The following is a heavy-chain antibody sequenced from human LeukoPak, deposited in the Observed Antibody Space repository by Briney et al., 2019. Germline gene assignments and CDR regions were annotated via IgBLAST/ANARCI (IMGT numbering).Heavy chain of an antibody. V-gene: IGHV3-53*01. Sequence: QPGGSLRLSCVASGLSVINNYMTWVRQAPGKGLEWVSVLYSGGTTYYADSVKGRFTISRDNSKNTLYLHMDSLRAEDTAMYYCTRDRFYAMDAWGQGTTVTVSS. J-gene: IGHJ6*02. CDR3: TRDRFYAMDA. CDR2: LYSGGTT. CDR1: GLSVINNY.